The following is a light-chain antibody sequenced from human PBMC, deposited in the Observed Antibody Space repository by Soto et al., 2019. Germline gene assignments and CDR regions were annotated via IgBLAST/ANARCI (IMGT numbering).Light chain of an antibody. Sequence: DIQMTQSPSTLPASVGDRVTITCRASQSISTWLAWYQQKPGKAPKFLIYDASSLESGVPSRFSGSGSGTEFTLTISSLQPDDFATYYCQQYYSYSRTFGQG. V-gene: IGKV1-5*01. CDR3: QQYYSYSRT. CDR1: QSISTW. CDR2: DAS. J-gene: IGKJ1*01.